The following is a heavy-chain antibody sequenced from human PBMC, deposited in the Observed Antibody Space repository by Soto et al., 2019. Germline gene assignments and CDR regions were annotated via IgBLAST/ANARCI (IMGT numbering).Heavy chain of an antibody. CDR2: INPNSGNT. CDR1: GYTFTSYD. J-gene: IGHJ4*02. Sequence: QVQLVQSGAEVKKPGASVKVSCKASGYTFTSYDITWVRQATGQGLEWMGWINPNSGNTGYAQKLQGRVTMTSNTSIRTAYMELSSLRSEDTAVYYCARPLYGDNVDYWAQALLATVS. D-gene: IGHD4-17*01. CDR3: ARPLYGDNVDY. V-gene: IGHV1-8*01.